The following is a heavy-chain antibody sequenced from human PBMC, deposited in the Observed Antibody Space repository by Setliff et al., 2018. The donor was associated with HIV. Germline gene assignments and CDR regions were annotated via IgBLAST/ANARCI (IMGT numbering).Heavy chain of an antibody. CDR3: AREDYYYYGMDV. CDR1: GGSISSGSYY. V-gene: IGHV4-61*02. J-gene: IGHJ6*02. Sequence: PSETLSLTCTVSGGSISSGSYYWNWIRQPAGKGLEWTGRIYTSGSTNYNPSLKSRVTISVDTSKNQFSLKLSSVTAADTAVYYCAREDYYYYGMDVWGQGATVTVSS. CDR2: IYTSGST.